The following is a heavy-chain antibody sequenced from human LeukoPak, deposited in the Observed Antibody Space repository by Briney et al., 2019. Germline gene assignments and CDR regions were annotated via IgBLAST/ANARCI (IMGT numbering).Heavy chain of an antibody. CDR1: GGSISTTNW. CDR2: IFHSGNI. Sequence: SETLSLTCAVSGGSISTTNWWSWVRQAPGKGLEWIGEIFHSGNINYNPSLKSRVTSNCNPSLKSRVTRSVDKSKNQFSLKLSSVTAADTAVYYCARGLREYYDILTGYMGGINYFDYWGQGTLVTVSS. J-gene: IGHJ4*02. CDR3: ARGLREYYDILTGYMGGINYFDY. V-gene: IGHV4-4*02. D-gene: IGHD3-9*01.